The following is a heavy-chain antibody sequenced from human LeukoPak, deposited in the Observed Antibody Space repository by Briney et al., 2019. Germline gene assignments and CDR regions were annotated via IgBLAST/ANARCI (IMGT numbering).Heavy chain of an antibody. CDR2: ISGYNGNT. CDR3: ARSYYDSSGHLDY. D-gene: IGHD3-22*01. V-gene: IGHV1-18*01. Sequence: ASVKVSCKASGYTFTGYAISWVRQAPGQGLEWVGWISGYNGNTVYAQQFQGRVTMTTDTSTSTVYMDLRSLRSDDTAEYYCARSYYDSSGHLDYWGQGTLVTVSS. CDR1: GYTFTGYA. J-gene: IGHJ4*02.